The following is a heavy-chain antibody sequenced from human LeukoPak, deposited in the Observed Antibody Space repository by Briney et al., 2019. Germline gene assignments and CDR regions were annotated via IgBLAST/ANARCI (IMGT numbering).Heavy chain of an antibody. D-gene: IGHD3-22*01. J-gene: IGHJ3*02. V-gene: IGHV4-59*12. CDR1: GGSISSYY. CDR3: ARDPIRITMIVVPRWAFDI. CDR2: IYYSGST. Sequence: SETLSLTCTVSGGSISSYYWSWIRQPSGKGLEWIGYIYYSGSTNYNPSLKSRVTISVDTSKNQFSLKLSSVTAADTAVYYCARDPIRITMIVVPRWAFDIWGQGTMVTVSS.